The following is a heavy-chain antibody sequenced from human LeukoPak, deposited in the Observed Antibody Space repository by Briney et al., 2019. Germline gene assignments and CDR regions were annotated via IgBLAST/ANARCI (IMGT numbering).Heavy chain of an antibody. V-gene: IGHV4-30-4*01. CDR1: GGSISSADNY. J-gene: IGHJ6*02. CDR3: ARDRVYYYDSSGYYSLTGYYYGMDV. D-gene: IGHD3-22*01. CDR2: IYHSGTT. Sequence: PSQTLSLTCTVSGGSISSADNYWSWLRQPPGTGLEWIGYIYHSGTTDCNPSLKSRITISVDMSKNQFSLKLSPVTAADTAVYYCARDRVYYYDSSGYYSLTGYYYGMDVWGQGTTVTVSS.